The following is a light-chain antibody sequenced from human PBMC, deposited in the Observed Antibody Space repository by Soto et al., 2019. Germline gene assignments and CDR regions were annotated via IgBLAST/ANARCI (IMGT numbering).Light chain of an antibody. CDR2: AAT. Sequence: DIQMTQSPSSLSASVGDRVTITCRASQSISSYLNWYQHKPGKAPNLLIYAATTLQSGVPSRFSGSGSGTDFTLTISSLQPEDFATYYCQQSYSNPRTFGQGPKVDIK. J-gene: IGKJ1*01. CDR1: QSISSY. V-gene: IGKV1-39*01. CDR3: QQSYSNPRT.